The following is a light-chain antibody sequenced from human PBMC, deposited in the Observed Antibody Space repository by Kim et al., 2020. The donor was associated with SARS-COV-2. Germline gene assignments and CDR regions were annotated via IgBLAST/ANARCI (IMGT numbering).Light chain of an antibody. CDR3: QQLNSYPLT. CDR1: QGISSY. CDR2: AAS. Sequence: ASVGDRVTITRRASQGISSYLAWYQQKPGTAPKLLIYAASTLQSGVPSRFSGSGSGTDFTLTISSLQPEDFATYYCQQLNSYPLTFGGGTKVDIK. J-gene: IGKJ4*01. V-gene: IGKV1-9*01.